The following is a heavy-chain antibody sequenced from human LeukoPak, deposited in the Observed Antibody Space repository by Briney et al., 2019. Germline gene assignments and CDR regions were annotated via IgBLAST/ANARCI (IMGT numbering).Heavy chain of an antibody. J-gene: IGHJ4*02. CDR3: AKGITIFGVVIGLLDY. D-gene: IGHD3-3*01. CDR1: GFTLDDYA. V-gene: IGHV3-9*01. CDR2: ISWNSGSI. Sequence: GRSLRLSCAASGFTLDDYAMHWVRHAAGKGMEWVSGISWNSGSIEYADSVKGRFTISRDNAKNSLYLQMNSLRAEDTALYYCAKGITIFGVVIGLLDYWGQGTLVTVSS.